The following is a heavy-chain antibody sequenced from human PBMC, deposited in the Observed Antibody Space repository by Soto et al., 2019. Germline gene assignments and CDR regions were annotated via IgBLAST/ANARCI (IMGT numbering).Heavy chain of an antibody. Sequence: QVQLVQSGAEVKKPGASVKVSCKASGYTFTGYYMHWVRQAPGQGLEWMGWINPNSGGTNYAQMFQGWVTMTRDTSISTAYMEMSRLRSDDTAVYYCARGGRYCSGGSCYVDYWGQGTLVTVSS. CDR1: GYTFTGYY. CDR3: ARGGRYCSGGSCYVDY. V-gene: IGHV1-2*04. D-gene: IGHD2-15*01. J-gene: IGHJ4*02. CDR2: INPNSGGT.